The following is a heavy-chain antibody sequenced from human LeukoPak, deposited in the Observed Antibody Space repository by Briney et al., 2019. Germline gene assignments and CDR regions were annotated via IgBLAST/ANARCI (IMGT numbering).Heavy chain of an antibody. CDR3: ARVCIAAAGMVYYYYYGMDV. J-gene: IGHJ6*02. Sequence: GGSLRLSCAASGFTFSSYGMHWVRQAPGKGLEWVAVIWYDGSNKYYADSVKGRFTISRDNSKNTLYLQMNGLRAEDTAVYYCARVCIAAAGMVYYYYYGMDVWGQGTTVTVSS. V-gene: IGHV3-33*01. CDR1: GFTFSSYG. D-gene: IGHD6-13*01. CDR2: IWYDGSNK.